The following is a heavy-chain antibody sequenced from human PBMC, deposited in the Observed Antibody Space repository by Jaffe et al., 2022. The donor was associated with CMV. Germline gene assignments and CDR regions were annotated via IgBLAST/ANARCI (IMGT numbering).Heavy chain of an antibody. J-gene: IGHJ4*02. CDR1: GFTFSSYW. CDR3: ATLSYDFWSGYGYYFDY. Sequence: EVQLVESGGGLVQPGGSLRLSCAASGFTFSSYWMSWVRQAPGKGLEWVANIKQDGSEKYYVDSVKGRFTISRDNAKNSLYLQMNSLRAEDTAVYYCATLSYDFWSGYGYYFDYWGQGTLVTVSS. CDR2: IKQDGSEK. D-gene: IGHD3-3*01. V-gene: IGHV3-7*01.